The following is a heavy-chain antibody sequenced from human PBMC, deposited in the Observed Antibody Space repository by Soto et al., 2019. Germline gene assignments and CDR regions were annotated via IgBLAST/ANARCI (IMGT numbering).Heavy chain of an antibody. CDR3: ARDRTTVNWYFDL. CDR1: GDSITTNY. CDR2: IYYSENT. Sequence: QVQLQESGPALVKTSETLSLTCTVSGDSITTNYWSWLRQPPGKGLEWIGYIYYSENTNNSPSLKSRATISMETSKNQLSLKLTSVTAADTAVYYCARDRTTVNWYFDLWGRGTLVTVSS. V-gene: IGHV4-59*01. J-gene: IGHJ2*01. D-gene: IGHD3-16*02.